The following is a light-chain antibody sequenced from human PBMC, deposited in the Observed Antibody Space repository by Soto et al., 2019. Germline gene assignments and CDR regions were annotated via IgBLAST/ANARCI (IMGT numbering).Light chain of an antibody. CDR3: CSYTGSLTLL. Sequence: QSVLTQPPSVSGSPGQSVTISCTGDFGRYSRVSWYQQPPGTAPKLMIYEVSIRPSGVPDRFSGSKSGNTASLTISGLQAEDEADYYCCSYTGSLTLLFGGGTKLTVL. CDR2: EVS. CDR1: FGRYSR. V-gene: IGLV2-18*02. J-gene: IGLJ2*01.